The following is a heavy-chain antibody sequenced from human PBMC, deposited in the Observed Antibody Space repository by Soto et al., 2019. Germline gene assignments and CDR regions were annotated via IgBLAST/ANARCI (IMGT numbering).Heavy chain of an antibody. D-gene: IGHD3-10*01. CDR2: IIPIFGTA. Sequence: GASVKVSCKASGGTFSSYAISWVRQAPGQGLEWMGGIIPIFGTANYAQKFQGRVTITADESTSTAYMELSSLRSEVTAVYYCASSQSGVTRMYYYYGMDVWGQGTTVTVSS. J-gene: IGHJ6*02. CDR1: GGTFSSYA. CDR3: ASSQSGVTRMYYYYGMDV. V-gene: IGHV1-69*13.